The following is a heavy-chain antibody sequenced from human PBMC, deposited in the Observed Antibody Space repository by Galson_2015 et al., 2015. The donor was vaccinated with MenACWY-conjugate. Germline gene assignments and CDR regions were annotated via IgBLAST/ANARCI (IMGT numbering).Heavy chain of an antibody. CDR3: VRGPEGFYSSSQNWFDP. V-gene: IGHV4-61*01. CDR1: GGSVSSGSHY. CDR2: IYYSGST. J-gene: IGHJ5*02. Sequence: SETLSLTCTVSGGSVSSGSHYWSWIRQPPGKGLEWIGYIYYSGSTNYNPSLKSRVTISVDTSKNQFSLKLSSVTAADTAVYYCVRGPEGFYSSSQNWFDPWGQGTLVTVSS. D-gene: IGHD6-13*01.